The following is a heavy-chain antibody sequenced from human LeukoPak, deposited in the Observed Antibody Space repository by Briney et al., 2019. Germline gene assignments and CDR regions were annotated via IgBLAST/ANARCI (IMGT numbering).Heavy chain of an antibody. CDR1: GGSISSGGYY. Sequence: SQTLSPTCTVSGGSISSGGYYWRWIRQHPGTGLEWIGYIYYSGSTYYNPSLKSRVTISVDTSKNQFSLKLSSVTAADTAVYYCARGSPYYDILTGYYNRDDAFDIWGQGTMVTVSS. J-gene: IGHJ3*02. CDR2: IYYSGST. CDR3: ARGSPYYDILTGYYNRDDAFDI. D-gene: IGHD3-9*01. V-gene: IGHV4-31*03.